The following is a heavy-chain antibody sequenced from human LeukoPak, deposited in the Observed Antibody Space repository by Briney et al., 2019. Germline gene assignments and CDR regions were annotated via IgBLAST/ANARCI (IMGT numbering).Heavy chain of an antibody. CDR1: GYTFTSYA. Sequence: GASVKVSCKASGYTFTSYAMNWVRQAPGQGLEWMGWINTNTGNPTYAQGFTGWFVFSLDTSVSTAYLQISSLKAEDTAVYYCARMYCSGGSCYGDDYWGQGTLVTVSS. J-gene: IGHJ4*02. V-gene: IGHV7-4-1*02. D-gene: IGHD2-15*01. CDR2: INTNTGNP. CDR3: ARMYCSGGSCYGDDY.